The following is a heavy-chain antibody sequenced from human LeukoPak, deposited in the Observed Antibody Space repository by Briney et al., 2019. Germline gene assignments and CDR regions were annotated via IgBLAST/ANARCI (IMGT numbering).Heavy chain of an antibody. Sequence: GRSLRLSCAASGFTFSDYFMSWIRQAPGQGLEWVSYISSSGSTIYYADSVKGRFTISRDNAKNSLYLQMNSLRAEDTAVYYCTRSLSPYYYYDMDVWGKGTTDTVSS. CDR1: GFTFSDYF. V-gene: IGHV3-11*01. J-gene: IGHJ6*03. CDR2: ISSSGSTI. CDR3: TRSLSPYYYYDMDV.